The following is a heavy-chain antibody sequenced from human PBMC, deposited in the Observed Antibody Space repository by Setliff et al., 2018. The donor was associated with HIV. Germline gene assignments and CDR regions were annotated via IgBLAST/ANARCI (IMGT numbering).Heavy chain of an antibody. CDR2: ISGYNGNT. CDR3: ARDIPHDYTFWSGSTRFDP. J-gene: IGHJ5*02. CDR1: GYTFTSDG. V-gene: IGHV1-18*01. D-gene: IGHD3-3*01. Sequence: GASVKVSCKTSGYTFTSDGVSWVRQAPGQGLEWMGWISGYNGNTNYAQKFQGRLTMTTDTSTSTAYMELRGLRSEDTAVYYCARDIPHDYTFWSGSTRFDPWGQGTRVTVSS.